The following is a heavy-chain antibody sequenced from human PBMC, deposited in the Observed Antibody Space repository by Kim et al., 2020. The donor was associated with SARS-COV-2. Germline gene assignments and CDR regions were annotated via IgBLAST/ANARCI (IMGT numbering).Heavy chain of an antibody. D-gene: IGHD3-3*01. CDR1: GFTFSSYS. CDR2: ISSSSSTI. Sequence: GGSLRLSCAASGFTFSSYSMNWVRQAPGKGLEWVSYISSSSSTIYYADSVKGRFTISRDNAKNSLYLQMNSLRDEDTAVYYCARDPYDFWSGYSDPYYYYYGMDVWGQGTTVTVSS. CDR3: ARDPYDFWSGYSDPYYYYYGMDV. J-gene: IGHJ6*02. V-gene: IGHV3-48*02.